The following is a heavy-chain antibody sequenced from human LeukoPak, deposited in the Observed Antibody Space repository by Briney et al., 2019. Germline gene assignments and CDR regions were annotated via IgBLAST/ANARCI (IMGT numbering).Heavy chain of an antibody. D-gene: IGHD2-8*01. CDR3: ARKVYAASLGY. J-gene: IGHJ4*02. CDR1: GGSFSGYY. CDR2: INHSGST. Sequence: SETLSLTCAVYGGSFSGYYWSWIRQPPGKGLEWIGEINHSGSTNYNPSLKSRVTISVDTSKNQFSLKLSSVTAADTAVYYCARKVYAASLGYWGQGTLVTVSS. V-gene: IGHV4-34*01.